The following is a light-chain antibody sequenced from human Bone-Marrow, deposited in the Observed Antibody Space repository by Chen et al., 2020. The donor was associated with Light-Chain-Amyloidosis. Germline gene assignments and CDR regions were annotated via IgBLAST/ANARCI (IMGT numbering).Light chain of an antibody. CDR2: GDN. J-gene: IGLJ2*01. Sequence: QSVLTQPPSVSGAPGQKVTISCIGDSSNIGAGYDVHWYQQRPGKAPKILIYGDNYRPSGVPDRFSGSKSGTSASLDISGRLTDDEAEYYCQSYDSSLRGSVVFGGGTKLTVL. V-gene: IGLV1-40*01. CDR1: SSNIGAGYD. CDR3: QSYDSSLRGSVV.